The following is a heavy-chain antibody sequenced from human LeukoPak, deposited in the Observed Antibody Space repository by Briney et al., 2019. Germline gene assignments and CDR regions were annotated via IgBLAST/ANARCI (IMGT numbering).Heavy chain of an antibody. CDR1: GFTLSNYA. CDR2: IYNDGRT. J-gene: IGHJ3*02. Sequence: GGSLRLSCVASGFTLSNYAMTWVRQAPGKGLEWVSLIYNDGRTYYADSVKGRCTISRDNSKNTLYLQMNSLRVEDTAVYYCARGLFLSGYLDAFDIWGQGTVVTVSS. D-gene: IGHD3-22*01. V-gene: IGHV3-53*01. CDR3: ARGLFLSGYLDAFDI.